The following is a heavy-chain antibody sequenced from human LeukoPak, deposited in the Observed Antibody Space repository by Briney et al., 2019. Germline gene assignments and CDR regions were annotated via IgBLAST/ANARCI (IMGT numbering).Heavy chain of an antibody. D-gene: IGHD2-2*01. CDR3: AKAVGRVVPAAMSVDY. Sequence: PGGSLRLSCAASGFTFSSYGMSWVLQAPGKGLEWVSAISGSGGSTYYADSVKGRFTISRDNSKNTLYLQMNSLRAEDTAVYYCAKAVGRVVPAAMSVDYWGQGTLVTVSS. V-gene: IGHV3-23*01. CDR2: ISGSGGST. CDR1: GFTFSSYG. J-gene: IGHJ4*02.